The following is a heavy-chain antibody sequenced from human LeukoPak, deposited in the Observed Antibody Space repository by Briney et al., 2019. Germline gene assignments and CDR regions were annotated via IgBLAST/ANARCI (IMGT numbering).Heavy chain of an antibody. D-gene: IGHD5-12*01. CDR3: ARDGRGGYDSNTNDY. CDR2: ITPIFGTA. V-gene: IGHV1-69*05. J-gene: IGHJ4*02. Sequence: SVKVSCKASGGTFSSYAISWVRQAPGQGLEWMGGITPIFGTANYAQKFQGRVTMTRDTSTSTVYMELSSLRSEDTAVYYCARDGRGGYDSNTNDYWGQGTLVTVSS. CDR1: GGTFSSYA.